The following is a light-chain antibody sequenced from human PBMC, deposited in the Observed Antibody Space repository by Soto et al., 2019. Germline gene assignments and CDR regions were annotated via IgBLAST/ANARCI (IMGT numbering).Light chain of an antibody. CDR2: EGN. Sequence: QSALTQPASVSGSPVQSITISCTGSVSDVVSFGPVSWYQQHPGQVPKLIIHEGNRRPSGVSSRFSGSQSGNTAFLTISGLQAEVEADYYCCSYVGARSYNFGTGTMVTVL. J-gene: IGLJ1*01. CDR1: VSDVVSFGP. CDR3: CSYVGARSYN. V-gene: IGLV2-23*01.